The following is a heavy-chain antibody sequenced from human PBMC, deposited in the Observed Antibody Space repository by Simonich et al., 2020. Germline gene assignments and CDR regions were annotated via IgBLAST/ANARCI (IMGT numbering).Heavy chain of an antibody. CDR3: ARLPDY. Sequence: QVQLQESGPGLVKPSETLSLTCTVSGGSISSYYWSWIRQPPGNGLEWIGYIYYSGRTNYNPSLKSRVTISVDTSKNQFSLKLSSVTAADTAVYYCARLPDYWGQGTLVTVSS. J-gene: IGHJ4*02. CDR2: IYYSGRT. V-gene: IGHV4-59*08. CDR1: GGSISSYY.